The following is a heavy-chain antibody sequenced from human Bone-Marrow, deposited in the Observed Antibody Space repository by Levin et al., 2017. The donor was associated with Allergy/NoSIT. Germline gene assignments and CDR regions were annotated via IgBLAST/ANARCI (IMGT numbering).Heavy chain of an antibody. Sequence: GGSLRLSCAASGFNFDNYGMTWVRQVPGKGLEWVSGIKWMGVTTSYADSVKGRFIISRDDAKKSLYLQMDSLGAEDTAVYYCARGCHTRGEGYYLDFWGQGTLVAVSS. CDR2: IKWMGVTT. D-gene: IGHD3-10*01. J-gene: IGHJ4*03. V-gene: IGHV3-20*04. CDR1: GFNFDNYG. CDR3: ARGCHTRGEGYYLDF.